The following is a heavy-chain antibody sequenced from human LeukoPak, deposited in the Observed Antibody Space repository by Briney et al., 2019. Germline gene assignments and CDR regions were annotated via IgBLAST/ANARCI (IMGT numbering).Heavy chain of an antibody. CDR2: IKQDGSEK. D-gene: IGHD1-26*01. CDR3: ARARVAWEHQESNDAFDI. V-gene: IGHV3-7*01. Sequence: GGSLRLSCAASGFTFSSYGMSWVRQAPGKGLEWVANIKQDGSEKYYVDSVKGRFTISRDNAKNSLYLQMNSLRAEDTAVYYCARARVAWEHQESNDAFDIWGQGTMVTVSS. J-gene: IGHJ3*02. CDR1: GFTFSSYG.